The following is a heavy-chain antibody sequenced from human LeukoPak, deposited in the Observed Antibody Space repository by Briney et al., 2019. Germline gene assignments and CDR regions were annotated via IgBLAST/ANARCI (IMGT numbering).Heavy chain of an antibody. J-gene: IGHJ4*02. CDR2: IYHSGST. D-gene: IGHD3-22*01. CDR3: ARTDYYYDSSGYYPYYFDY. Sequence: SETLSLTCTVSGYSISSGYYWGWIRQPPGKGLEWIGSIYHSGSTYYNPSLKRRVNISVDTSKNQFSLKLSSVTAADTAVYYCARTDYYYDSSGYYPYYFDYWGQGTLVTVSS. V-gene: IGHV4-38-2*02. CDR1: GYSISSGYY.